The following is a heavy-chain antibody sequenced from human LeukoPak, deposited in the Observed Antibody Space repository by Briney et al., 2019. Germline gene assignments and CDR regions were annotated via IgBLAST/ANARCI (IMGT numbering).Heavy chain of an antibody. CDR1: GGSISSYY. V-gene: IGHV4-59*08. CDR3: ARGGFLEWLLPWFDP. J-gene: IGHJ5*02. Sequence: SETLSLTCTVSGGSISSYYWSWIRQPPGKGLEWIGYIYYSGSTYYNPSLKSRVTISVDTSKNQFSLKLSSVTAADTAVYYCARGGFLEWLLPWFDPWGQGTLVTVSS. CDR2: IYYSGST. D-gene: IGHD3-3*01.